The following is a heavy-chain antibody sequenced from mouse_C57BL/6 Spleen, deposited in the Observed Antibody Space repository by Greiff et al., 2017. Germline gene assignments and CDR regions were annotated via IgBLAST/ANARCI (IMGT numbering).Heavy chain of an antibody. CDR2: INYDGSST. Sequence: EVQLVESEGGLVQPGSSMKLSCTASGFTFSDYYMTWVRQVPEKGLEWVANINYDGSSTYYLDSLKSRFIISRDNAKNILYLQMSSLKSEDTATYYCARDHYYGSSPPYWYFDVWGTGTTVTVSS. V-gene: IGHV5-16*01. CDR3: ARDHYYGSSPPYWYFDV. CDR1: GFTFSDYY. D-gene: IGHD1-1*01. J-gene: IGHJ1*03.